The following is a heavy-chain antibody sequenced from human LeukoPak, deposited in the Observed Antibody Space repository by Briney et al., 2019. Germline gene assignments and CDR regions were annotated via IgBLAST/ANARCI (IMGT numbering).Heavy chain of an antibody. J-gene: IGHJ4*02. CDR2: LKSKAAGGTT. CDR1: GFSFTDAW. Sequence: GGSLRLSCAASGFSFTDAWMSWVRQAPGKRLEWVGHLKSKAAGGTTDYAAPVKARFTISGDDSKNTLYLQMNSLKTEDTAVYYCTTGNYWGQGTLVTVSS. CDR3: TTGNY. V-gene: IGHV3-15*01.